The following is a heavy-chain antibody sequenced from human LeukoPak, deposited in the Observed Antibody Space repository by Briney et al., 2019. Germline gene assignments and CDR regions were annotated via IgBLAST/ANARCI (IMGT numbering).Heavy chain of an antibody. D-gene: IGHD3-3*01. CDR1: GGSISSYY. CDR3: ARAPLLGIFVLDP. CDR2: IYYSGST. Sequence: SETLSLTCTVSGGSISSYYWSWIRQPPGKGLEWIGYIYYSGSTNYNPSLKSRVTISVETSKNQFSLKLSSVTAADTAVYYCARAPLLGIFVLDPWGQGTLVTVSS. V-gene: IGHV4-59*01. J-gene: IGHJ5*02.